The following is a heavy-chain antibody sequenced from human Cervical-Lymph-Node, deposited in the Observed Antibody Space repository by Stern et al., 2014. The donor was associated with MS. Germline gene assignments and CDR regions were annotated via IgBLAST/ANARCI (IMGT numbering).Heavy chain of an antibody. Sequence: QLQLQESGPGLVKPSQTLSLTCTVSGDSISSGGYYWSWIRQHPGKGLEWIGYINYSGSTYYKPALKSRVTISVDTSKNTFSLKLTSVTAADTAVYYCARATLGGLDWYFDLWGRGTLVTASS. CDR3: ARATLGGLDWYFDL. V-gene: IGHV4-31*03. CDR2: INYSGST. J-gene: IGHJ2*01. D-gene: IGHD3-16*01. CDR1: GDSISSGGYY.